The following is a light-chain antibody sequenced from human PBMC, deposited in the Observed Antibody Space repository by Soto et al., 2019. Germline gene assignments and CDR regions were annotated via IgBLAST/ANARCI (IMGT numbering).Light chain of an antibody. J-gene: IGLJ2*01. CDR1: SSDVGDYNY. V-gene: IGLV2-8*01. Sequence: QSVLTQPPSASGTPGQSVTIPCTGTSSDVGDYNYVSWYQQHPGKAPKLMIYEVSRRPSGVPDRFSGSKSGNTASLTVSGLQAEDEADYYCSSNAGSNNLVFSGGTQLTVL. CDR2: EVS. CDR3: SSNAGSNNLV.